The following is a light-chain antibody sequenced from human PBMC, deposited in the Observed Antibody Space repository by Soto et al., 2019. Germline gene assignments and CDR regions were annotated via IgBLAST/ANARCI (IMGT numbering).Light chain of an antibody. CDR3: SSYTSSSTLWV. Sequence: QSALTQPASVSGSPGQSIIISCTGTSSDDGGYNYVSWYQQHPGKAPKLMIYDVSNRPSGVSNRFSGSKSGNTASLTISGLQAEDEADYYCSSYTSSSTLWVFGGGTQLTVL. CDR2: DVS. J-gene: IGLJ3*02. CDR1: SSDDGGYNY. V-gene: IGLV2-14*01.